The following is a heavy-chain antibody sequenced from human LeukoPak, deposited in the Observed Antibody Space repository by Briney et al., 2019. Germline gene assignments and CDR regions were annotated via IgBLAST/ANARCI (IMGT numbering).Heavy chain of an antibody. CDR1: GGFFSSYY. Sequence: SEALSLTCTVSGGFFSSYYWSWIRQPAGKGLEWIGRMYPSGTTHYNPSLKSRVAMSVDTSKNQFSLRLTSVTAADTAVYYCADDFGDWGQGTLVTVSS. CDR3: ADDFGD. J-gene: IGHJ4*02. CDR2: MYPSGTT. V-gene: IGHV4-4*07. D-gene: IGHD4-17*01.